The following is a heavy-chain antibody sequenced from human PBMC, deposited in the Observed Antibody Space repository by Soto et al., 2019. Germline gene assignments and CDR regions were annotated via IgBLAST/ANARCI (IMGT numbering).Heavy chain of an antibody. V-gene: IGHV4-39*07. Sequence: ATHSVTYSVSGVSISSRTYYWGWISQPPGKGREWIGTIYYSGSTYHNPSLKSRVTISVDTSKNQFSLKLSSVTAADTAVYYCARGPRYCSGGSCYVRFPYFDYWGQGTLVTVSS. D-gene: IGHD2-15*01. J-gene: IGHJ4*02. CDR2: IYYSGST. CDR3: ARGPRYCSGGSCYVRFPYFDY. CDR1: GVSISSRTYY.